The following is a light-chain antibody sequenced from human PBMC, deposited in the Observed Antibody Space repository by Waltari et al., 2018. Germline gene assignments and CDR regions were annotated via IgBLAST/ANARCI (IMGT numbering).Light chain of an antibody. CDR3: QQYDDLGVT. Sequence: EIVLTQSPSTLSLSPGERAILSCRASQSVSSRYLAWYQQKPGQAPRLLIFAVSSRATGIPDRFSGSGSGTDFTLTINRLEPEYFAVYYCQQYDDLGVTFCGGTNVEIK. CDR2: AVS. CDR1: QSVSSRY. J-gene: IGKJ4*01. V-gene: IGKV3-20*01.